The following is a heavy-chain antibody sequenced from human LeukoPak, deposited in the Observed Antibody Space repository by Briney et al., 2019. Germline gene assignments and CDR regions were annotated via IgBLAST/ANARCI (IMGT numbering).Heavy chain of an antibody. CDR2: ISCSGGST. CDR1: GFTFRSYA. Sequence: PGGSLSLSCAVSGFTFRSYAMSWVRQAPGKGLEWVSAISCSGGSTYYADSVRGRFTISRDNSKNTPYLQMNSLRTEDTAVYYCAKEWTPPYCGGDCYSQGIFGAFEIWGQGTMLTVSS. CDR3: AKEWTPPYCGGDCYSQGIFGAFEI. D-gene: IGHD2-21*02. V-gene: IGHV3-23*01. J-gene: IGHJ3*02.